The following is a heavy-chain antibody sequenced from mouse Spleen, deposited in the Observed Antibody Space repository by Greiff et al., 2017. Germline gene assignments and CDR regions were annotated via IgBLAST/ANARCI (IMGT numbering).Heavy chain of an antibody. D-gene: IGHD1-2*01. J-gene: IGHJ3*01. Sequence: QVQLQQSGPELVKPGASVKISCKASGYAFSSSWMNWVKQRPGKGLEWIGRIYPGDGDTNYNGKFKGKATLTADKSSSTAYMQLSSLTSEDSAVYFCARVATATIAYWGQGTLVTVSA. V-gene: IGHV1-82*01. CDR3: ARVATATIAY. CDR1: GYAFSSSW. CDR2: IYPGDGDT.